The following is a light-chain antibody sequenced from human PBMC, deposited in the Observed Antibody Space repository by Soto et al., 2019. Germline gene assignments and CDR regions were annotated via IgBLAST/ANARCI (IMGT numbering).Light chain of an antibody. Sequence: ENVLTQSPGTLSLSPGERATLSCRASQSVSSYSLAWYQQKPGQAPRLVMYGTYNRATGIPDRFSGSGSGTDSTLTIRRLEPEDFAVYYCKQYDSSPRTFGQGTKVDIK. J-gene: IGKJ1*01. V-gene: IGKV3-20*01. CDR1: QSVSSYS. CDR2: GTY. CDR3: KQYDSSPRT.